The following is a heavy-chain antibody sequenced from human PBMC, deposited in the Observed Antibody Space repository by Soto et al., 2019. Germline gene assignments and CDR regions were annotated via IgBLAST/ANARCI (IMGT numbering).Heavy chain of an antibody. V-gene: IGHV4-34*01. D-gene: IGHD3-3*01. Sequence: KSSETLSLTCAVYGGSFSGYYWSWIRQPPGKGLEWIGEINHSGSTNYNPSLKSRVTISVDTSKNQFSLKLSSVTAADTAVYYCATAPLLRDFWSGYYPPYFDYWGQGTLVTVS. CDR3: ATAPLLRDFWSGYYPPYFDY. J-gene: IGHJ4*02. CDR1: GGSFSGYY. CDR2: INHSGST.